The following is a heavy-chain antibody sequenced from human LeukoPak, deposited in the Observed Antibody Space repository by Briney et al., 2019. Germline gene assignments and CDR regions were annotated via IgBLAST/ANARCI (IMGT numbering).Heavy chain of an antibody. CDR3: ARDRAARPARNNWFDP. CDR1: GFTFSSYS. Sequence: GGSLRLSCAASGFTFSSYSMNWVRQAPGKGLEWVPSISSSSSYIYYADSVKGRFTISRDNAKNSLYLQMNSLRAEDTAVYYCARDRAARPARNNWFDPWGQGTLVTVSS. D-gene: IGHD6-6*01. V-gene: IGHV3-21*01. CDR2: ISSSSSYI. J-gene: IGHJ5*02.